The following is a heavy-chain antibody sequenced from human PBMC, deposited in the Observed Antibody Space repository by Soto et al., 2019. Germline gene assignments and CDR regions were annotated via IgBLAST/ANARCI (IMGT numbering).Heavy chain of an antibody. J-gene: IGHJ5*02. CDR2: IYYSGST. D-gene: IGHD3-10*01. CDR3: ARVYGSGSYLPNWFDP. Sequence: PSETLSLTCTVSGGYISSGGYYWSWIRQHPGKGLEWIGYIYYSGSTYYNPSLKSRVTISVDTSKNQFSLKLSSVTAADTAVYYCARVYGSGSYLPNWFDPWGQGTLVTVSS. CDR1: GGYISSGGYY. V-gene: IGHV4-31*03.